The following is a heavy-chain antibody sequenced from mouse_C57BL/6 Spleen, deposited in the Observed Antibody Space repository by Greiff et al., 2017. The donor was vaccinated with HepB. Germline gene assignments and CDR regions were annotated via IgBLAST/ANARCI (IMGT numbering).Heavy chain of an antibody. D-gene: IGHD2-1*01. CDR1: GYTFTSYW. CDR2: IDPSDSYT. CDR3: ARVYSYFDY. J-gene: IGHJ2*01. Sequence: QVQLQQPGAELVKPGASVKLSCKASGYTFTSYWMQWVKQRPGQGLEWIGEIDPSDSYTNYNQKFKGKATLTVDTSSSTAYMQLSSLTSEDSAVYYCARVYSYFDYWGKGTTLTVSS. V-gene: IGHV1-50*01.